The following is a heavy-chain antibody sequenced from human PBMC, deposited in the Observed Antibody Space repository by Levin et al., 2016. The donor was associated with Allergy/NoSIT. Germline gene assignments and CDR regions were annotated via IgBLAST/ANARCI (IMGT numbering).Heavy chain of an antibody. J-gene: IGHJ4*02. V-gene: IGHV4-61*01. Sequence: SETLSLTCTVSGGSVTSSSYYWSWIRQSPGKGLEWIGRTYVSRRTEYNVSLRSRVTISVDMSNNQISLKLSSVTAADTAVYYCARGLSTDAGHSYDWGPEDWGPGTQVTVSS. CDR2: TYVSRRT. D-gene: IGHD3-16*01. CDR3: ARGLSTDAGHSYDWGPED. CDR1: GGSVTSSSYY.